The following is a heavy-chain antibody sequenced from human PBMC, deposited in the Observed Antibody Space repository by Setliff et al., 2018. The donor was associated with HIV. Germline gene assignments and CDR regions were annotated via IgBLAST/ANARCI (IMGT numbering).Heavy chain of an antibody. D-gene: IGHD4-17*01. J-gene: IGHJ4*02. CDR1: GFNFKTYG. Sequence: PGGSLRLSCAASGFNFKTYGMTWVRRAPGKGLDWVAHIGSSNHGIHYTASVKGRFTISRDNAKNSLFLQMNSLRAEDTAVYYCARGQTSVTLQFDHWGQGTLVTVSS. CDR3: ARGQTSVTLQFDH. V-gene: IGHV3-48*04. CDR2: IGSSNHGI.